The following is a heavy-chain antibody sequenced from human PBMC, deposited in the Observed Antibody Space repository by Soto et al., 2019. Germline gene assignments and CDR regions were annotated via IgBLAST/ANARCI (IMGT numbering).Heavy chain of an antibody. J-gene: IGHJ6*03. D-gene: IGHD1-20*01. CDR1: GFTFSSYW. CDR3: AREYNWNRLVSYYYMDV. CDR2: IKQDGSEK. Sequence: PGGSLRLSCAASGFTFSSYWMSWVRQAPGKGLEWVANIKQDGSEKYYVDSVKGRFTISRDNAKNSLYLQMNSLRAEDTAVYYCAREYNWNRLVSYYYMDVWGKGTTVTVSS. V-gene: IGHV3-7*01.